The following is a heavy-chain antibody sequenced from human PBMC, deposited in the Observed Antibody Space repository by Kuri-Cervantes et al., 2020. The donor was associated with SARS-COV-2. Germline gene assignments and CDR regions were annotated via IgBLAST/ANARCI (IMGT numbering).Heavy chain of an antibody. CDR1: GYTFTSYY. D-gene: IGHD6-6*01. J-gene: IGHJ6*02. V-gene: IGHV1-46*01. CDR3: ARDQPKYSSSSVGNYYYYYGMDV. Sequence: VKVSCKASGYTFTSYYVHWVRQAPGQGLEWMGIINPSGGSTSYAQKFQGRVTMTRDTSTSTVYMELSSLRSDDTAVYYCARDQPKYSSSSVGNYYYYYGMDVWGQGTTVTVSS. CDR2: INPSGGST.